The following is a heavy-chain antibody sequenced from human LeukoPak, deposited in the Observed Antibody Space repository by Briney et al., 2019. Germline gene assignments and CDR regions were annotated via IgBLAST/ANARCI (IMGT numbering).Heavy chain of an antibody. Sequence: SETLSLTCTVSGGSLSSGSYYWSWIRQPAGKGLEWIGRIYTSGSTNYNPSLKSRVTISVDTSKNQFSLKLSSVTAADTAVYYCARGPGAMIFLRSWGQGTLVTVSS. CDR3: ARGPGAMIFLRS. J-gene: IGHJ5*02. CDR2: IYTSGST. CDR1: GGSLSSGSYY. V-gene: IGHV4-61*02. D-gene: IGHD3-22*01.